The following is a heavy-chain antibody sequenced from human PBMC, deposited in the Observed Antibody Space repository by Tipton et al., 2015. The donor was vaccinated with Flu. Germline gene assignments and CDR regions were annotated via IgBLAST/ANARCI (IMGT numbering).Heavy chain of an antibody. CDR2: IYYSGIT. D-gene: IGHD3-22*01. CDR1: GYSISSGYY. CDR3: ARHAINSSGRDFDR. Sequence: TLSLTCAVSGYSISSGYYWGWVRQSPGKGLEWFGSIYYSGITHYNPSLKSRVTLSVDTSKNQFSLKLTSVTAADTAVHYCARHAINSSGRDFDRWGQGALVTVSS. V-gene: IGHV4-38-2*01. J-gene: IGHJ4*02.